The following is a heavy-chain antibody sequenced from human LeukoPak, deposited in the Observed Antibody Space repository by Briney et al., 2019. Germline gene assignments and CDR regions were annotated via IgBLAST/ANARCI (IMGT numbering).Heavy chain of an antibody. CDR1: GFTFSSYA. D-gene: IGHD1-26*01. CDR3: ARGHVRPWSGSYGYMDV. CDR2: INDNGDGT. J-gene: IGHJ6*03. Sequence: GGSLRLSCAASGFTFSSYAMSWVRQAPGKGLKWVSTINDNGDGTYYADSVKGRFTISRDNSYNTVSLQMNSLRDEDTGVYYCARGHVRPWSGSYGYMDVWGKGTTVTVSS. V-gene: IGHV3-23*01.